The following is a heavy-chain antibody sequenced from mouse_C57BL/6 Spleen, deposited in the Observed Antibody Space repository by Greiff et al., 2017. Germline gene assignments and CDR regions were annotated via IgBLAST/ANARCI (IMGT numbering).Heavy chain of an antibody. CDR3: ARSALYDGYYGYFDV. Sequence: VHVKQSGAELVKPGASVKLSCTASGFTFKDYYMHWVKQRTEQGLEWIGRIDPEDGETKYAPKFKGKATITADTSSNTAYLQLSSLTSEDTAVYYCARSALYDGYYGYFDVWGTGTTVTVSS. V-gene: IGHV14-2*01. CDR1: GFTFKDYY. D-gene: IGHD2-3*01. CDR2: IDPEDGET. J-gene: IGHJ1*03.